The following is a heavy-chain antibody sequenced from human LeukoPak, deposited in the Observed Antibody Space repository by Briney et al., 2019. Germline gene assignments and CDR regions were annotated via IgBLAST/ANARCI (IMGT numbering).Heavy chain of an antibody. Sequence: PGASLRLSCAASGFTFSRYDMHWVRQAPGKGLEWVAVISYDGTDKYCADSVKGRFTISRDNSKNTLYLQMNSLRAEDTAVYYCARDSAITIFFTPLMDVWGQGTTVTVSS. CDR3: ARDSAITIFFTPLMDV. CDR1: GFTFSRYD. CDR2: ISYDGTDK. V-gene: IGHV3-30-3*01. D-gene: IGHD3-9*01. J-gene: IGHJ6*02.